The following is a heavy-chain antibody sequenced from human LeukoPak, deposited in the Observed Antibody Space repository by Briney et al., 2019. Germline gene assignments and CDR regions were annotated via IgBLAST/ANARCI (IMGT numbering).Heavy chain of an antibody. Sequence: ASVKVSCKASGYTFTSYGISWVRQAPGQGLEWMGWISAYNGNTNYAQKLQGRVTMTTDTSTSTAYMELSSLRSEDTAVYYCARDHPAYSSSAVLGHLGQGTLVTVSS. CDR1: GYTFTSYG. CDR3: ARDHPAYSSSAVLGH. J-gene: IGHJ4*02. CDR2: ISAYNGNT. V-gene: IGHV1-18*01. D-gene: IGHD6-6*01.